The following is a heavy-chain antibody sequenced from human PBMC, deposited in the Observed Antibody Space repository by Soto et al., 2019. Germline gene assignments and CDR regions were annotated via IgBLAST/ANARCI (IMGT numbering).Heavy chain of an antibody. CDR3: ARLTSPYSSSWY. CDR1: GFSLSNARKG. CDR2: IFSNGEK. J-gene: IGHJ2*01. V-gene: IGHV2-26*01. D-gene: IGHD6-13*01. Sequence: SGATLVNATDTLTLTCTVSGFSLSNARKGVSWIRQPPGKALEWLAHIFSNGEKSYGTSLKSRLTISKDTSNSQEVLTMTNMDPVDKATYYCARLTSPYSSSWY.